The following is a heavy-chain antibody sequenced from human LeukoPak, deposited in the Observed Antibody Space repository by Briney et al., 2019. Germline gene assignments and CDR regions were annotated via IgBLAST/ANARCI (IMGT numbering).Heavy chain of an antibody. CDR1: GGSISSGGYY. Sequence: SETLSLTCTVSGGSISSGGYYWRSTRQHPGKGLEWIGYIYYSGSTDYNPSLRSRVSISADTSKNQLSLKLSSVTAADTAIYYCARDDGEGNIWYSYWGQGTLVTVSS. CDR2: IYYSGST. J-gene: IGHJ4*02. V-gene: IGHV4-31*03. CDR3: ARDDGEGNIWYSY. D-gene: IGHD1-26*01.